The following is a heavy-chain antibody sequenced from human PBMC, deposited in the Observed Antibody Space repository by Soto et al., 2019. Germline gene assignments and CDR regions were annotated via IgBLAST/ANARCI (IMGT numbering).Heavy chain of an antibody. CDR1: GFTFSSYA. CDR3: ARDPPHDSSGFDY. Sequence: QVQLVESGGGVVQPGRSLRVSCAASGFTFSSYAMHWVRQAPGKGLEWVAVISYDGSNKYYADSVKGRFTICRDNSKNTLYLQMNSLRAEDTAVYYCARDPPHDSSGFDYWGQGTLVTVSS. CDR2: ISYDGSNK. V-gene: IGHV3-30-3*01. D-gene: IGHD6-6*01. J-gene: IGHJ4*02.